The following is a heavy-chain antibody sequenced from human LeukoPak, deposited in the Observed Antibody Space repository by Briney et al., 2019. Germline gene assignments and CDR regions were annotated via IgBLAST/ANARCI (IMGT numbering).Heavy chain of an antibody. V-gene: IGHV4-61*05. CDR2: IYYSGSA. CDR3: ARVLGYCSGGSCYRDAFDI. Sequence: PSETLSLTCTVSGGSISSSSYYWGWIRQPPGKGLEWIGYIYYSGSANYNPSLKSRVTISVDTSKNQFSLKLSSVTAADTAVYYCARVLGYCSGGSCYRDAFDIWGQGTMVTVSS. D-gene: IGHD2-15*01. J-gene: IGHJ3*02. CDR1: GGSISSSSYY.